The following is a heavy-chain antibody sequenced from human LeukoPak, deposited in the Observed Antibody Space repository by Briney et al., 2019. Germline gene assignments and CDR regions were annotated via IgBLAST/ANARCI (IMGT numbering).Heavy chain of an antibody. CDR1: GFTVRSNY. Sequence: GGSLRLSCAATGFTVRSNYISWVRQAPGKGLEWVSVIYSGGDTDYADSVRGRFTISRDKSQNTVHLEMNTLRAEDTAVYYCAGVDTVGTVNPFYWGQGTLVTVSS. D-gene: IGHD5-12*01. CDR2: IYSGGDT. V-gene: IGHV3-53*01. J-gene: IGHJ4*02. CDR3: AGVDTVGTVNPFY.